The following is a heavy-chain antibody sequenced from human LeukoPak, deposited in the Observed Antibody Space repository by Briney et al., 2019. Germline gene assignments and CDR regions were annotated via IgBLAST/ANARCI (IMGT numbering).Heavy chain of an antibody. CDR1: GGHIDSVY. CDR3: ASGAGWLIDY. J-gene: IGHJ4*02. D-gene: IGHD6-19*01. V-gene: IGHV4-4*08. Sequence: SETLSLTCSVSGGHIDSVYWNWIRQPPGKGLEWIGYIDNSGSTKHNPSLKSRITMSRDTSKEQFSLRLTSVTAADTAMYYCASGAGWLIDYWGQGTLVSVSS. CDR2: IDNSGST.